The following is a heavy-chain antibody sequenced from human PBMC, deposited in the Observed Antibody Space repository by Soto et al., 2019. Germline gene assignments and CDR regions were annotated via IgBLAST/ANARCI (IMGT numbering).Heavy chain of an antibody. CDR2: INGDGTRT. CDR3: AKLRVLEWEVQESDY. CDR1: GFTFGSYW. Sequence: GGSLRLSCAASGFTFGSYWMDWVRQAPGKGLEWVSRINGDGTRTTYADSVKGRFSISRDNSKNTLYLQMNSLRAEDTAVYYCAKLRVLEWEVQESDYWGQGTLVTVSS. D-gene: IGHD3-3*01. J-gene: IGHJ4*02. V-gene: IGHV3-74*03.